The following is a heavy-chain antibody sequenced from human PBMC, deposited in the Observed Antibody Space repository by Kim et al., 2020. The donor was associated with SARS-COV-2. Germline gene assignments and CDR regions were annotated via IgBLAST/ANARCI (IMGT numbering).Heavy chain of an antibody. CDR3: AKANTALVTRYYFGLDV. CDR1: GFTFTSYG. Sequence: GGSLRLSCAASGFTFTSYGMHWVRQAPGKGLEWVALMSHDGTYKYYADSVKGRFTISRDISKNTLFLQMNSLRPDDTAVYYCAKANTALVTRYYFGLDV. D-gene: IGHD5-18*01. J-gene: IGHJ6*01. CDR2: MSHDGTYK. V-gene: IGHV3-30*18.